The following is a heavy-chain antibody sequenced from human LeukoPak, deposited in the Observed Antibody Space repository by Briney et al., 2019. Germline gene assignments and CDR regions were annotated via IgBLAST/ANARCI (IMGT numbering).Heavy chain of an antibody. D-gene: IGHD5-12*01. J-gene: IGHJ4*02. CDR2: LYSAGNT. V-gene: IGHV3-66*02. CDR3: ASAREYIVLDF. Sequence: PGGSLRLSCAASGFTVSSNYMNWVRQAPGKGLEWVSVLYSAGNTYYADSVKGRFTISRDTSKNTLFLQMDSLRAEDTAVYYCASAREYIVLDFRGQGTLVTVSS. CDR1: GFTVSSNY.